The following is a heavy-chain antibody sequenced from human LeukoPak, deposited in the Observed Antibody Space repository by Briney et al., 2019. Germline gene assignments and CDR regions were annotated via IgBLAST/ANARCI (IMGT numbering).Heavy chain of an antibody. Sequence: ASVKVSCKASGGTFSSYAISWVRQAPGQGLEWMGGIIPIFGTANYAQKFQGRVTITADESTSTAYMELSSLRSEDTAVYYCAREARSSSRNFDYWGQGTLVTVSS. CDR3: AREARSSSRNFDY. CDR2: IIPIFGTA. J-gene: IGHJ4*02. D-gene: IGHD6-13*01. CDR1: GGTFSSYA. V-gene: IGHV1-69*13.